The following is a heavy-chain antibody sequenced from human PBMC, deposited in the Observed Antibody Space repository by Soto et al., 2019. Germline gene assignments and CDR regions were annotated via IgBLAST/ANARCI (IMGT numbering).Heavy chain of an antibody. CDR1: GFTFSSYA. V-gene: IGHV3-30-3*01. CDR3: ARELEGSSWCSDY. D-gene: IGHD6-13*01. CDR2: ISYDGSNK. Sequence: GGSLRLSCAASGFTFSSYAMHWVRQAPGKGLEWVAVISYDGSNKYYADSVKGRFTISRDNSKNTLYLQMNSLRAEDTAVYYCARELEGSSWCSDYWGQGTLVTVSS. J-gene: IGHJ4*02.